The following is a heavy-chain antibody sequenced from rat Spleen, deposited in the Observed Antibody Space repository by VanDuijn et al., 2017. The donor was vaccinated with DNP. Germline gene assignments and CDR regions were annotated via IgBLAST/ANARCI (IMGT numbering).Heavy chain of an antibody. CDR1: GFTFSSYW. CDR2: INTDGGST. D-gene: IGHD1-10*01. CDR3: ARHNNYVGYFDY. Sequence: EVQLVETGGGLVQPGRSLKLSCVASGFTFSSYWMYWIRQAPGKGLEWVASINTDGGSTYYPDSVKGRFTISRDNAKSTLYLQMDSLRSEETATYYCARHNNYVGYFDYWGQGVMVTVSS. J-gene: IGHJ2*01. V-gene: IGHV5-58*01.